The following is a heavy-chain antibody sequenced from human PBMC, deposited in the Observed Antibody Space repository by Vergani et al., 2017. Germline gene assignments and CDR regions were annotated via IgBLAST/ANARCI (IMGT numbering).Heavy chain of an antibody. V-gene: IGHV4-59*12. CDR1: GGSISSYY. J-gene: IGHJ6*02. Sequence: QVQLQESGPGLVKPSETLSLTCTVSGGSISSYYWSWIRQPPGKGLEWIGYIYYSGSTNYNPSLKSRVTISVDRSKNQFSLKLSSVTAADTAVYYCARANYGSGSRGMDVWGQGTTVTVSS. D-gene: IGHD3-10*01. CDR2: IYYSGST. CDR3: ARANYGSGSRGMDV.